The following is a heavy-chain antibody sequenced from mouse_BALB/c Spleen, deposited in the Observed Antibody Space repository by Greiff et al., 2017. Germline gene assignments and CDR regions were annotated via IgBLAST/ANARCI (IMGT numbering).Heavy chain of an antibody. CDR3: ARYYTWLAY. CDR2: IRNKANGYTT. CDR1: GFTFTDYY. D-gene: IGHD1-1*01. Sequence: EVQLVESGGGLVQPGGSLRLSCATSGFTFTDYYMSWVRQPPGKALEWLGFIRNKANGYTTEYSASVKGRFTISRDNSQSILYLQMNTLRAEDSATYYCARYYTWLAYWGQGTLVTVSA. V-gene: IGHV7-3*02. J-gene: IGHJ3*01.